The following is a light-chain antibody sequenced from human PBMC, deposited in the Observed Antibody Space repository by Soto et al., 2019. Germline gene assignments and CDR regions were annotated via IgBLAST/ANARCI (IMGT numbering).Light chain of an antibody. J-gene: IGKJ1*01. V-gene: IGKV1-5*01. CDR1: QSVSNW. CDR2: DVS. Sequence: DIQMTQSPSNLSASVGERVTITCRASQSVSNWLAWYQQKPGKAPKLLIYDVSSLESGVPSRFSGSGSGTEFILTISSLQPDDFATYYCQQYDSYSWTFDQGTKVEMK. CDR3: QQYDSYSWT.